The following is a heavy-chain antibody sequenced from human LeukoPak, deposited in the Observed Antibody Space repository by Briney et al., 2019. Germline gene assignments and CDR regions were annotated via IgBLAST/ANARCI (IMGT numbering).Heavy chain of an antibody. Sequence: GGSLRLSCAASGFTVSSNYMSWVRQAPGKGLEWVSYISSSSSTIYYADSVKGRFTISRDNAKNSLYLQMNSLRAEDTAVYYCARALRFLEWPDAFDIWGQGTVVTVSS. D-gene: IGHD3-3*01. CDR3: ARALRFLEWPDAFDI. J-gene: IGHJ3*02. CDR2: ISSSSSTI. CDR1: GFTVSSNY. V-gene: IGHV3-48*01.